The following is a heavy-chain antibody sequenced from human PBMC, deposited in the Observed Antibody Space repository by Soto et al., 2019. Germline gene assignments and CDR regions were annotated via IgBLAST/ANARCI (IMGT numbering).Heavy chain of an antibody. J-gene: IGHJ6*02. D-gene: IGHD1-1*01. CDR1: GFSFNNAW. V-gene: IGHV3-15*07. CDR3: ASGDWSHDYYHAMDV. CDR2: VKSKADGETS. Sequence: VQLVESGGGLVKPGGSLRLSCAASGFSFNNAWMNWVRQAPGKGLEWVGRVKSKADGETSDYAVSVKGRFTISRDDSKNTLYLQMSDLTTQDTGVYDRASGDWSHDYYHAMDVWGQGTTITVPS.